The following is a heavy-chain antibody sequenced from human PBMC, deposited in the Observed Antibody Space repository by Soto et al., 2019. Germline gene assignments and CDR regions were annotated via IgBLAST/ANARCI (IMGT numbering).Heavy chain of an antibody. D-gene: IGHD6-6*01. V-gene: IGHV1-18*01. J-gene: IGHJ4*02. CDR2: ISPHNGDT. CDR1: GYTFANTG. Sequence: ASVKVSCKASGYTFANTGISWVRQAPGQGLEWMGWISPHNGDTNFAQKLQGRVTMTADTSTSTAYMELRSLRSDDTAVYYCARSIAAQHFDYWGQGTLVTVSS. CDR3: ARSIAAQHFDY.